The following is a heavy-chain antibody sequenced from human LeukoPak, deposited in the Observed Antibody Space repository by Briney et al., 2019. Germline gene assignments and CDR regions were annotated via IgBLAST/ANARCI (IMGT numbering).Heavy chain of an antibody. V-gene: IGHV3-21*04. Sequence: GRSLRLSCAASGFTFSSYSMNWVRQAPGKGLEWVSSISSSSSYIYYADSVKGRFTISRDNAKNSLYLQMNSLRAEDTAVYYCAKDRRDRAVAGLFDYWGQGTLVTVSS. J-gene: IGHJ4*02. CDR1: GFTFSSYS. D-gene: IGHD6-19*01. CDR3: AKDRRDRAVAGLFDY. CDR2: ISSSSSYI.